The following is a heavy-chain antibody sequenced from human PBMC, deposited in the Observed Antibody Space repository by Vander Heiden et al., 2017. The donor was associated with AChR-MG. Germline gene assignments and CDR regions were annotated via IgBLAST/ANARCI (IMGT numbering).Heavy chain of an antibody. CDR1: GGTFSSYA. Sequence: QVHLVKSGAEVKKHGSSVKGPCKGTGGTFSSYAISWVLQAPGQGLEWMGVIILIFGTANYAQKFQARVTITADESTSTAYMELSSLRSEDTAVYYCARGWPPHPFDYWGQGTLVTVSS. J-gene: IGHJ4*02. V-gene: IGHV1-69*01. CDR2: IILIFGTA. CDR3: ARGWPPHPFDY.